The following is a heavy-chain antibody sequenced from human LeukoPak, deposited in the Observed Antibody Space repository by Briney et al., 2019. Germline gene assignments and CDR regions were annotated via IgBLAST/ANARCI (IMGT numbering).Heavy chain of an antibody. D-gene: IGHD3-22*01. Sequence: GGSLRLSCAASGFTFSSYSMNWVRQAPGKGLEWVSSISTSSSYIYYADSVKGRFTISRDNSKNTLYLQMNSLRAEDTAVYYCAKVFYDSSGYYYQYAFDIWGQGTMVTVSS. CDR1: GFTFSSYS. V-gene: IGHV3-21*01. CDR3: AKVFYDSSGYYYQYAFDI. J-gene: IGHJ3*02. CDR2: ISTSSSYI.